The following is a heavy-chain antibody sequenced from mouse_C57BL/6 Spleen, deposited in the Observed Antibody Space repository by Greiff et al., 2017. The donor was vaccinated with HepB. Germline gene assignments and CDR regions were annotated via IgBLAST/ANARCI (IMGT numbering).Heavy chain of an antibody. J-gene: IGHJ1*03. Sequence: VQLQQSGPELVKPGASVKISCKASGYTFTDYYMNWVKQSHGKSLEWIGDINPNNGGTSYNQKFKGKATLTVDKSSSTAYMELRSLTSEDSAVYYCARGRGSLWYFDVWGTGTTVTVSS. CDR1: GYTFTDYY. CDR2: INPNNGGT. V-gene: IGHV1-26*01. D-gene: IGHD6-2*01. CDR3: ARGRGSLWYFDV.